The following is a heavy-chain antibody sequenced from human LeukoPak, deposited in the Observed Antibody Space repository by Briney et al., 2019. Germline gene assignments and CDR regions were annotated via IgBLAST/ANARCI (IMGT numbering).Heavy chain of an antibody. Sequence: SVKVSCKVSGGTFSSYAISWVRQAPGQGLEWMGGIIPIFGTANYAQKFQGRVTITADESTSTAYMELSSLRSEDTAVYYCARVTTVVTPGYFDYWGQGTLVTVSS. D-gene: IGHD4-23*01. J-gene: IGHJ4*02. CDR2: IIPIFGTA. V-gene: IGHV1-69*13. CDR1: GGTFSSYA. CDR3: ARVTTVVTPGYFDY.